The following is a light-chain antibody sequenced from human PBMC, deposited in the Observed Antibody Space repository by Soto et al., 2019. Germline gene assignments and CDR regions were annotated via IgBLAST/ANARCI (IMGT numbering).Light chain of an antibody. J-gene: IGKJ5*01. CDR1: QNVEGY. Sequence: EIVLTQSPATLSLSPGERATLSCRASQNVEGYLAWYQQKPGQAPRLLIYDASNRATGIPARFSGSGSGTDFPLTISRLEPEDFAVYYCQQRKTWPPITFGQGTRLEIK. CDR2: DAS. CDR3: QQRKTWPPIT. V-gene: IGKV3-11*01.